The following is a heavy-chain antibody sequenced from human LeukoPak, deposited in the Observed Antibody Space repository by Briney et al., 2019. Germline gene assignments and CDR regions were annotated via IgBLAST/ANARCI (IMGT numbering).Heavy chain of an antibody. V-gene: IGHV3-23*01. CDR2: ISDSGGST. CDR3: AKGRGSGYYTPFDY. D-gene: IGHD3-22*01. CDR1: GFTFSSYA. Sequence: PGGSLRLSCAASGFTFSSYAMSWVRQAPGKGLEWVSVISDSGGSTYYADSVKGRFTISRDNSKNTLHLQMNSLRAEDTAVYYCAKGRGSGYYTPFDYWGQGTLVTASS. J-gene: IGHJ4*02.